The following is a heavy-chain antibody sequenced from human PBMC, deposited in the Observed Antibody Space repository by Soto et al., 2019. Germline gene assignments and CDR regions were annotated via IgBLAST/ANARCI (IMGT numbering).Heavy chain of an antibody. D-gene: IGHD3-10*01. Sequence: EVQLVESGGGLVQPGGSLRLSCAASGFTFRTSWMYWVRQPPGKGLVWVSRINDDGSTTTYADSVKGRFTISRDNAKNTLFMQMDSLRAEDMGVYYCARGKYGPDYWGQGTLVTVSS. V-gene: IGHV3-74*03. CDR2: INDDGSTT. CDR1: GFTFRTSW. CDR3: ARGKYGPDY. J-gene: IGHJ4*02.